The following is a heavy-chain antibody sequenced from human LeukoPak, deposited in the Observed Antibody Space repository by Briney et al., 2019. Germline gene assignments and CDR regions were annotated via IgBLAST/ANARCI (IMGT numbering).Heavy chain of an antibody. D-gene: IGHD3-22*01. CDR1: GFTFSSHG. Sequence: GGSLRLSCAASGFTFSSHGMHWVRQAPGKGLEWVAVIWYDGSNKYYADSVKGRFTISRDNSKNTLYLQMNSLRAEDTAVYYCARDRRYDSSGAFDYWGQGTLVTVSS. CDR3: ARDRRYDSSGAFDY. J-gene: IGHJ4*02. V-gene: IGHV3-33*01. CDR2: IWYDGSNK.